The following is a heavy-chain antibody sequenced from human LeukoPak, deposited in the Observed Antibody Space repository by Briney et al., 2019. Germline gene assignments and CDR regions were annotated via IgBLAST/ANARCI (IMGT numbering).Heavy chain of an antibody. J-gene: IGHJ6*03. D-gene: IGHD3-10*01. Sequence: PGGSLRLSCAASGFTFSSYGMHWVRQAPGKGLEWVAFIRYDGSNKYYADSVKGRFTISRDNAKNSVYLQMNSLRAEDTALYYCARLSAYYYGSYFYYYMDVWGKGTTVTVSS. CDR1: GFTFSSYG. CDR3: ARLSAYYYGSYFYYYMDV. V-gene: IGHV3-30*02. CDR2: IRYDGSNK.